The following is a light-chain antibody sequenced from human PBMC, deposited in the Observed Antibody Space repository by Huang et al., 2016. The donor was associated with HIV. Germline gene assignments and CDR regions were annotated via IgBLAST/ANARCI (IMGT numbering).Light chain of an antibody. CDR1: QSLVHSDGNTS. J-gene: IGKJ1*01. Sequence: DVVMTQSPLSLPVTLGQPASISCRSSQSLVHSDGNTSLNWFQQRPGQSPRRLVYKVSNGDSGVPDRFSGSGSGTDFTLKISRVEAEDVGVYYCMQGTHWPPTFGQGTKVEIK. V-gene: IGKV2-30*02. CDR3: MQGTHWPPT. CDR2: KVS.